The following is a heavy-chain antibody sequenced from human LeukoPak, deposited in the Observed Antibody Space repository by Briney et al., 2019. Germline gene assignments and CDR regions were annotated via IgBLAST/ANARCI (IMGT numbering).Heavy chain of an antibody. Sequence: PGGSLRLPCAASGFTFSSYEMNWVRQAPGKGLEWVSYISSTGSLKYYADSVKGRFTISRDNVRNSLYLQMNSLRVDDTAVYYCARDGAPRTDYWGQGTLVTVSS. CDR1: GFTFSSYE. J-gene: IGHJ4*02. V-gene: IGHV3-48*03. D-gene: IGHD3-16*01. CDR3: ARDGAPRTDY. CDR2: ISSTGSLK.